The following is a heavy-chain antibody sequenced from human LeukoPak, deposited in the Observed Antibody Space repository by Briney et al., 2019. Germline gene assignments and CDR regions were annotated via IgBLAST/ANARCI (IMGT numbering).Heavy chain of an antibody. V-gene: IGHV4-59*01. CDR1: GGSISSYY. Sequence: SETLSFTCTVSGGSISSYYWSWIRQPPGKGLEWIGYIYYSGSTNYNPSLKSRVTISVDTSKNQFSLKLSSVTAADTAVFYCARRLYYYDSTFDYWGQGTLLTVSS. D-gene: IGHD3-22*01. J-gene: IGHJ4*02. CDR3: ARRLYYYDSTFDY. CDR2: IYYSGST.